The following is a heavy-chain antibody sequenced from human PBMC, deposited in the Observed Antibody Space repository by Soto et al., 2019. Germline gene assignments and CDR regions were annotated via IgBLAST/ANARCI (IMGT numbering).Heavy chain of an antibody. Sequence: PGGSLRLSCAASGFTFSSYWMSWVRQAPGKGLEWVANIKQDGSEKYYVDSVKGRFTISRDNAKNSLYLQMGSLRAEDMAVYYCARVSVHGQAAFDRWGQGKMVTVSS. J-gene: IGHJ3*01. CDR3: ARVSVHGQAAFDR. V-gene: IGHV3-7*01. CDR1: GFTFSSYW. CDR2: IKQDGSEK. D-gene: IGHD1-1*01.